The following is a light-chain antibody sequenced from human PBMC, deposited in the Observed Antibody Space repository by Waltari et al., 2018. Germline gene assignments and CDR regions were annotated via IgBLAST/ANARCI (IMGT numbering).Light chain of an antibody. J-gene: IGLJ1*01. Sequence: QSVLTQPPSASETPGQRVIISCSGSSSNLGSNYLYWYQQLPGTAPKLLIYRNNQRPSGVPDRFSCSKSGTSASLAISGLRSEDEAVYYCAAWDDSHYVFGTGTKVTVL. CDR3: AAWDDSHYV. CDR2: RNN. V-gene: IGLV1-47*01. CDR1: SSNLGSNY.